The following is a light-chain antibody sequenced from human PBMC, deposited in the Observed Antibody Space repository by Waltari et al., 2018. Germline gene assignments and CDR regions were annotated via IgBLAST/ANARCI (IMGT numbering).Light chain of an antibody. CDR1: QDINNY. J-gene: IGKJ4*01. Sequence: DIQMTQSPSSLSASVGDSVTITCQASQDINNYLNWYQQKPGKAPKPLIYDASNLETGVPSRFSGSGSGTTFTFTISSLQPEDIATYYCQQFHSLLTFGGGTKVEIK. CDR2: DAS. V-gene: IGKV1-33*01. CDR3: QQFHSLLT.